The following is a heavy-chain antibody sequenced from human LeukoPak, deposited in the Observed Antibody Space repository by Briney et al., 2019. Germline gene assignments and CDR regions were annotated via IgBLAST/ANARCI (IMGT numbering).Heavy chain of an antibody. CDR1: GGSISSYY. D-gene: IGHD4-17*01. Sequence: SETLSLTCTVSGGSISSYYWSWIRQPAGKGLEWIGRIYTSGSTNYNPSLKSRVTMSVDTSKNQFSLKLSSVTAADTAVYYCARGRGDYDYNWFDPWGQGTLVTVSS. V-gene: IGHV4-4*07. CDR2: IYTSGST. J-gene: IGHJ5*02. CDR3: ARGRGDYDYNWFDP.